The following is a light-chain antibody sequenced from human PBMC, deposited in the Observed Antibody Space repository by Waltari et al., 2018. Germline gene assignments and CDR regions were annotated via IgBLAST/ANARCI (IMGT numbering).Light chain of an antibody. CDR3: QKYGTLPAT. V-gene: IGKV3-20*01. J-gene: IGKJ1*01. CDR1: QSVSRF. Sequence: SPGETATLPCRASQSVSRFLAWYQQKPGQAPRLLIYDASTRVTGIPDRFSGSGSGTDFSLTISRLEPEDFAVYYCQKYGTLPATFGQGTKVEVK. CDR2: DAS.